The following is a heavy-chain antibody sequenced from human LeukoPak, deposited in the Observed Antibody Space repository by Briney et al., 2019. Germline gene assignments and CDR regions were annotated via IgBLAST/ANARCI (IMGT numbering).Heavy chain of an antibody. D-gene: IGHD2-15*01. CDR3: AVQNIVVVVAATRAYYGMDV. CDR1: GGSISSSDYY. Sequence: PSETLSLTCTVSGGSISSSDYYWGWIRQSPGKGLEWIGSFYYSGSTYYNPSLKSRVTISADTTKNQFSLKLSSVTAADTAVYYCAVQNIVVVVAATRAYYGMDVWGQGTTVTVSS. J-gene: IGHJ6*02. CDR2: FYYSGST. V-gene: IGHV4-39*01.